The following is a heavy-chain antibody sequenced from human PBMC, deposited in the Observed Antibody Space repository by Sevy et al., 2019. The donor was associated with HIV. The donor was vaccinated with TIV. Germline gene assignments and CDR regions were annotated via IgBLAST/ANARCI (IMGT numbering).Heavy chain of an antibody. Sequence: SQTLSLTCAISGDSVSSNNAAWNWIRQSPSRGLEWLGRTYYKSKWYSHYAVSVKSRMTINPDTSKNSFSLQLNSATPEDTAVYYCARSVAALDFWYFDLWGRGTLVTVSS. D-gene: IGHD6-19*01. J-gene: IGHJ2*01. CDR3: ARSVAALDFWYFDL. CDR2: TYYKSKWYS. CDR1: GDSVSSNNAA. V-gene: IGHV6-1*01.